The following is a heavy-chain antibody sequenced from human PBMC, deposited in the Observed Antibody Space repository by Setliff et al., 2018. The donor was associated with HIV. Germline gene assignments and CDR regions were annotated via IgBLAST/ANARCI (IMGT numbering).Heavy chain of an antibody. V-gene: IGHV4-34*01. CDR2: ISHSGST. Sequence: PSETLSLTCGVFGGSFNNYSWNWFRQPPGRGLEWIGEISHSGSTSYNSTLESRATISLDMSENQFSLKLTSLTAADTAVYYCARYATGHSSPIDYWGQGILVTVSS. CDR3: ARYATGHSSPIDY. D-gene: IGHD6-13*01. J-gene: IGHJ4*02. CDR1: GGSFNNYS.